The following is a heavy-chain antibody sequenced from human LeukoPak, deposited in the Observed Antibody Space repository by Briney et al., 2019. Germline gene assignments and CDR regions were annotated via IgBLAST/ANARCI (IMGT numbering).Heavy chain of an antibody. Sequence: GRSLRLSSVASAFTFSNYGMHWVRQAPGKGLEWVAIIWFDGSDKYYADSVKGRVTISRDNSKNTLYLQMNSLRAEDTAVYYCARHASGHYFDSWGQGTLVTVSS. CDR2: IWFDGSDK. CDR1: AFTFSNYG. J-gene: IGHJ4*02. D-gene: IGHD2-15*01. CDR3: ARHASGHYFDS. V-gene: IGHV3-33*01.